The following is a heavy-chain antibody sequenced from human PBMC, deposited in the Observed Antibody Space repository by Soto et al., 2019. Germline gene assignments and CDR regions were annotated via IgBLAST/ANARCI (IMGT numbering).Heavy chain of an antibody. Sequence: ASVKVSCKASGYTFTNFGISWVRQAPGQGLEWMGWISAYNGNTNYAQKFQGRVTMTTDTSTSTAYMELSSLRSEDTAVYYCAIWCGGEWYRTEPFDYWGQGTLVTVSS. CDR1: GYTFTNFG. J-gene: IGHJ4*02. CDR2: ISAYNGNT. CDR3: AIWCGGEWYRTEPFDY. D-gene: IGHD2-21*01. V-gene: IGHV1-18*01.